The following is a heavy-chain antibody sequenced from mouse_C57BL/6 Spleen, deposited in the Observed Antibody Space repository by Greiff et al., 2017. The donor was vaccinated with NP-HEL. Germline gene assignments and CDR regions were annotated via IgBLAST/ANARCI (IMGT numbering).Heavy chain of an antibody. CDR1: GFTFSSYA. V-gene: IGHV5-4*01. CDR2: ISDGGSYT. Sequence: EVKVVESGGGLVKPGGSLKLSCAASGFTFSSYAMSWVRQTPEKRLEWVATISDGGSYTYYPDNVKGRFTISRDNAKNNLYLQMSHLKSEDTAMYYCARDRGGYDYEYAMDYWGQGTSVTVSS. J-gene: IGHJ4*01. D-gene: IGHD2-4*01. CDR3: ARDRGGYDYEYAMDY.